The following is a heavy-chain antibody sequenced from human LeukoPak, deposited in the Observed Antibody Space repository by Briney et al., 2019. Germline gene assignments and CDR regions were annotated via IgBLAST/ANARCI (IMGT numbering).Heavy chain of an antibody. CDR1: GASISTYY. D-gene: IGHD3-10*01. J-gene: IGHJ5*02. CDR2: IYTSGST. CDR3: ARWGYGSGSYYNGGHWFDP. Sequence: SETLSLTCTGSGASISTYYWNWIRQPAGKGLEWIGRIYTSGSTNYNPSPKSRVTMSVDTSKNQFSLKLSSVTAADTAVYYCARWGYGSGSYYNGGHWFDPWGQGTLVTVSS. V-gene: IGHV4-4*07.